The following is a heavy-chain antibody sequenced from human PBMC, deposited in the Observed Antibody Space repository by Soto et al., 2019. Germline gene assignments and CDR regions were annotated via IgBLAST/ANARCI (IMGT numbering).Heavy chain of an antibody. CDR2: IYYSGST. V-gene: IGHV4-59*01. CDR1: GGYISSYY. CDR3: AASAGRFRY. Sequence: SETLSLTCTVSGGYISSYYWSWIRQPPGKGLEWIGYIYYSGSTNYNPSLKSRVTISVDTSKNQFSLKLSSVTAADTAVYYCAASAGRFRYWGQGTLVTVSS. J-gene: IGHJ4*02. D-gene: IGHD3-3*01.